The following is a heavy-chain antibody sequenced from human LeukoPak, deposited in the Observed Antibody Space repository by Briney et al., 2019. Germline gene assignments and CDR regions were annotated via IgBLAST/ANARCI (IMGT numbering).Heavy chain of an antibody. CDR2: INPDGSEK. J-gene: IGHJ3*02. CDR1: GFTFSRYY. CDR3: ARNYYDYVWGSYRYREDAFDI. Sequence: GGSLRLSCAASGFTFSRYYMSWVRQAPGKGLEWVANINPDGSEKNYVDSVKGRLTISRDNAKNSLYLQMNSLRAEDTAVYYCARNYYDYVWGSYRYREDAFDIWGQGTMVTVSS. D-gene: IGHD3-16*02. V-gene: IGHV3-7*01.